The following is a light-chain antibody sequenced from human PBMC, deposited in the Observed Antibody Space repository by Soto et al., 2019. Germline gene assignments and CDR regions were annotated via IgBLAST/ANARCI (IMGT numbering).Light chain of an antibody. V-gene: IGKV4-1*01. CDR1: QSISNH. Sequence: DIQMTQSPSSLSASVEGRVIITCRASQSISNHLAWYQQKAGQPPKLLIYWASTRESGVHDRFSGSGSGTDFTLKISSLQAEDVAVYYCQKHYNTPWTFGQGTTVDIK. CDR3: QKHYNTPWT. J-gene: IGKJ1*01. CDR2: WAS.